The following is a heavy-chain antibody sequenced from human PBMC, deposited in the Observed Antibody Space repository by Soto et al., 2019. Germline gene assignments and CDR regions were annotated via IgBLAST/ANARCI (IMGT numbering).Heavy chain of an antibody. D-gene: IGHD1-26*01. CDR2: ISAYNYNA. Sequence: QVQLVQSGAEVKKPGASVKVSCKASGYTVTSYGLSWVRQAPGQGLEWMGRISAYNYNANYAQKLQGRVTVTTDTSTSTAYMALRSLRSDDPAVYYCARVVGALGHWFDPWGQGTLVTVSS. CDR1: GYTVTSYG. CDR3: ARVVGALGHWFDP. J-gene: IGHJ5*02. V-gene: IGHV1-18*01.